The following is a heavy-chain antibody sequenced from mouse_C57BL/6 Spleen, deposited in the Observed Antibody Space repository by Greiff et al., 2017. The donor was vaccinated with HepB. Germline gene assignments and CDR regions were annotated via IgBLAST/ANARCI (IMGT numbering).Heavy chain of an antibody. V-gene: IGHV14-4*01. J-gene: IGHJ1*03. Sequence: EVQLQQSGAELVRPGASVKLSCTASGFNIKDDYMHWVKQRPEQGLEWIGWIDPENGDTEYASKFQGKATITADTSSNTAYLQLSSLTSEDTAVYYCTRGYDYDVEWYFDVWGTGTTVTVSS. CDR1: GFNIKDDY. CDR2: IDPENGDT. CDR3: TRGYDYDVEWYFDV. D-gene: IGHD2-4*01.